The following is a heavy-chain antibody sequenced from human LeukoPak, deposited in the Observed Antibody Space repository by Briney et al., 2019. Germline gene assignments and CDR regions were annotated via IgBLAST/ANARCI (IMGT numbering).Heavy chain of an antibody. CDR3: ARGLLAYCGGDCSYDAFDI. D-gene: IGHD2-21*02. V-gene: IGHV3-33*08. CDR1: GFTFSNYE. CDR2: IWYDGSNK. J-gene: IGHJ3*02. Sequence: PGGSLRLSCAASGFTFSNYEMNWFRQAPGKGLEWVAVIWYDGSNKYYADSVKGRFTISRDNSKNTLYLQMNSLRAEDTAVYYCARGLLAYCGGDCSYDAFDIWGQGTMVTVSS.